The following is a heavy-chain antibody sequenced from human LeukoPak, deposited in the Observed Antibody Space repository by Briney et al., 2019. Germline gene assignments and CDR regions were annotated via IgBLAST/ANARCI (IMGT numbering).Heavy chain of an antibody. V-gene: IGHV1-2*02. CDR3: ARARYSSSWFGSN. Sequence: ASVKVSCKASGYTFTGYYMHWVRQAPGQGLEWMGWINPNSGGTNYAQKFQGRVTMTRDTSISTAYMEQSRLRSDDTAVYYCARARYSSSWFGSNWGQGTLVTVSS. CDR1: GYTFTGYY. J-gene: IGHJ4*02. CDR2: INPNSGGT. D-gene: IGHD6-13*01.